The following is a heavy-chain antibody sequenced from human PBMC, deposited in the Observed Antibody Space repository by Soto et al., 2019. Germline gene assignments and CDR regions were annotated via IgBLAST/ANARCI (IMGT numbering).Heavy chain of an antibody. CDR2: INPHSDGT. CDR1: GYSFTGYY. CDR3: ARVWRGSSSSWYTHLGY. J-gene: IGHJ4*02. Sequence: QVHLVQSGAEVKKPGASVKVSCKASGYSFTGYYIHWVRQARGHGLEWMGWINPHSDGTNYAQKFQGRVPMTRDTSISTAYMELKSLRSDDTAVYYCARVWRGSSSSWYTHLGYWGQGTLVTVSS. D-gene: IGHD6-13*01. V-gene: IGHV1-2*02.